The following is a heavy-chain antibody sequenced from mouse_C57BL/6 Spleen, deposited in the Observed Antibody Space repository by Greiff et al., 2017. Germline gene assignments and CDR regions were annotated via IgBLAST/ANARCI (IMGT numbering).Heavy chain of an antibody. CDR2: ISYDGSN. J-gene: IGHJ4*01. CDR3: ARVAMITPMDY. CDR1: GYSITSGYY. Sequence: EVKLVESGPGLVKPSQSLSLTCSVTGYSITSGYYWNWIRQFPGNKLEWMGYISYDGSNNYNPSLKNRISITRDTSKNQFFLKLNSVTTEDTATYYCARVAMITPMDYWGQGTSVTVSS. V-gene: IGHV3-6*01. D-gene: IGHD2-4*01.